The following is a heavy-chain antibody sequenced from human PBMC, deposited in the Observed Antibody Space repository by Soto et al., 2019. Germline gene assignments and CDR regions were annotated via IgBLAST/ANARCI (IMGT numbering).Heavy chain of an antibody. J-gene: IGHJ4*02. Sequence: GGSLTLSCAASGFSFSGYWMHCVRQAPGKGLVWVSRINSDGSSTSYADSVKGRFTISRDNAKNTLYLQMNSLRAEDTAVYYCARDLENTAVDYWGQGTLVTVSS. CDR1: GFSFSGYW. CDR3: ARDLENTAVDY. D-gene: IGHD5-18*01. V-gene: IGHV3-74*01. CDR2: INSDGSST.